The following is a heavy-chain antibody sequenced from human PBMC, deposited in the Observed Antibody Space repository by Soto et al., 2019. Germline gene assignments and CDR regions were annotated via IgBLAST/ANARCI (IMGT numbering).Heavy chain of an antibody. CDR2: IIPVFGTV. CDR1: GGSFSSYA. D-gene: IGHD1-7*01. CDR3: ARHYVYNWNYAADV. Sequence: SVKVSCKASGGSFSSYAISWVRQAPGQGLEWMGGIIPVFGTVNYAQRFQGRLTSTADESTSTAYMELSSLRSEDTAVYYCARHYVYNWNYAADVWGQGTTVTVSS. J-gene: IGHJ6*02. V-gene: IGHV1-69*13.